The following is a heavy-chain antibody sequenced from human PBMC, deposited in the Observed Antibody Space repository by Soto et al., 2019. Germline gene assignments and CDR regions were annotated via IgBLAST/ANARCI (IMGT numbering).Heavy chain of an antibody. J-gene: IGHJ4*02. D-gene: IGHD3-3*01. CDR1: GGSSISGGYY. CDR2: IYYSGST. V-gene: IGHV4-31*03. Sequence: SETLSLTCTVSGGSSISGGYYWSWIRKHPGKGLEWIGYIYYSGSTYYNPSLKSRVTISVDTSKNQFSLKLSSVTAADTAVYYCARDDRLRFLEWFFDYWGQGTLVTVSS. CDR3: ARDDRLRFLEWFFDY.